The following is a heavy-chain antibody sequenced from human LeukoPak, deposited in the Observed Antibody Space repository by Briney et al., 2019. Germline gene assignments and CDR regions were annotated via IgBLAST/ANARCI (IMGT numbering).Heavy chain of an antibody. V-gene: IGHV3-30*18. CDR2: ISYDGGNT. J-gene: IGHJ4*02. CDR1: VFILSSYG. CDR3: AERHDYGEVQDY. D-gene: IGHD4-17*01. Sequence: PGGSLTLSCATSVFILSSYGMHWVRQSPGKGLEGVAVISYDGGNTYYAASAKGRVNFSRDNSKNTLYLQMNSLRAEDTAVYYCAERHDYGEVQDYWGEGTLVTVSS.